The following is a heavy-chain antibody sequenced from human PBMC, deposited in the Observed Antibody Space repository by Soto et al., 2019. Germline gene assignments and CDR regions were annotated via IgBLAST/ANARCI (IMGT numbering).Heavy chain of an antibody. CDR2: IIPMFGTQ. Sequence: QVQLEQSGAEVKKAGSSVKVSCKAFGGSVNSHAISWVLQAPGQGLEWMGGIIPMFGTQTYAKRFQAGVTISADESTSTRLLVMSSLLSDDMAMYYCARSLSVVEFNDFGCNYHCSDIWGHGTMVTISS. CDR1: GGSVNSHA. J-gene: IGHJ3*02. V-gene: IGHV1-69*01. D-gene: IGHD4-4*01. CDR3: ARSLSVVEFNDFGCNYHCSDI.